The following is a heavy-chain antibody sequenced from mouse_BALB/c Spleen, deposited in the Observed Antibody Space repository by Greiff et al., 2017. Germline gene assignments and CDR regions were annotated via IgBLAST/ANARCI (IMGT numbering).Heavy chain of an antibody. CDR1: GFTFSSYG. Sequence: EVKLLESGGDLVKPGGSLKLSCAASGFTFSSYGMSWVRQTPDKRLEWVATISSGGSYTYYPDSVKGRFTISRDNAKNTLYLQMSSLKSEDTAMYYCGANWDNYFDYWGQGTTLTVSS. CDR2: ISSGGSYT. V-gene: IGHV5-6*02. D-gene: IGHD4-1*01. CDR3: GANWDNYFDY. J-gene: IGHJ2*01.